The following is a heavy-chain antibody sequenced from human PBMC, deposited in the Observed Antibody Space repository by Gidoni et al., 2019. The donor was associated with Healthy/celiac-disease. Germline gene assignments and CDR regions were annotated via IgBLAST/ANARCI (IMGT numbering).Heavy chain of an antibody. D-gene: IGHD6-19*01. V-gene: IGHV3-23*01. CDR1: GCTFSSYD. CDR2: ISGSGGST. CDR3: AKDFIGSGWAPTYFDY. J-gene: IGHJ4*02. Sequence: EVQLLESGGGLVQPWGSLRLSCAASGCTFSSYDMSWVRQAPGKGLEWVSAISGSGGSTYYADSVKGRFTISRDNSKNTLYLQMNSLRAEDTAVYYCAKDFIGSGWAPTYFDYWGQGTLVTVSS.